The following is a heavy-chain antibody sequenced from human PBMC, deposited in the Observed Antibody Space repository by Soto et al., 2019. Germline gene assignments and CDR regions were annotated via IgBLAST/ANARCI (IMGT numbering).Heavy chain of an antibody. Sequence: QVQLQESGPGLVKPSQTLSLTCTVSGGSISSGGYYWNWIRQHPGKGLEWIGYIYYIGSTYYNPSLXSXXTISLHTSKNQFSLKLSSVTAADTAVYYCARSVFPWGQGTLVTVSS. J-gene: IGHJ5*02. CDR1: GGSISSGGYY. CDR2: IYYIGST. CDR3: ARSVFP. V-gene: IGHV4-31*03.